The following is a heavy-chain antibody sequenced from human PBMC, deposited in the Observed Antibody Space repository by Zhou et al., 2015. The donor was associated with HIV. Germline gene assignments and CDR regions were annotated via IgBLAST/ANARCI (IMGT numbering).Heavy chain of an antibody. V-gene: IGHV1-69*12. CDR2: IIPIFGTA. Sequence: QVQLVQSGAEVKKPGSSVKVSCKASGGTFSSYAISWVRQAPGQGLEWMGGIIPIFGTANYAQKFQGRVTITADESTSTAYMELSSLRSEDTAVYYCARSLGLGYCSSTSCYRPDYWGQGTLVTVSS. CDR1: GGTFSSYA. D-gene: IGHD2-2*01. J-gene: IGHJ4*02. CDR3: ARSLGLGYCSSTSCYRPDY.